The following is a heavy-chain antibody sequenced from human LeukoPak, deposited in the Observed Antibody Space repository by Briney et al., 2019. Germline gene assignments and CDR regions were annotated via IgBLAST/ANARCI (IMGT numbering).Heavy chain of an antibody. CDR1: GYTFTSYD. D-gene: IGHD3-10*01. CDR2: MNPNSGNT. CDR3: ARGFLYYYGSGSHPPREYYYMDV. Sequence: ASVKVSRKASGYTFTSYDINWARQATGQGLEWMGWMNPNSGNTGYAQKFQGRVTITRNTSISTAYMELSSLRSEDTAVYYCARGFLYYYGSGSHPPREYYYMDVWGKGTTVTVSS. V-gene: IGHV1-8*03. J-gene: IGHJ6*03.